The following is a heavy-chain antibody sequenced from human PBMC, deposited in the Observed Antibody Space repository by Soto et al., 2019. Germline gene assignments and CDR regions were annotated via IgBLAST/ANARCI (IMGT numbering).Heavy chain of an antibody. Sequence: GGSLRLSCVGTGFTFPNYVMSWVRQAPGKGLEWVSGINGGGGSTYYEDSVNDRFTISRDNSKNTVYLQMNNLGADDSAIYYCARFGRGWYNDYWGQGTLVTVSS. CDR1: GFTFPNYV. V-gene: IGHV3-23*01. D-gene: IGHD6-19*01. J-gene: IGHJ4*02. CDR2: INGGGGST. CDR3: ARFGRGWYNDY.